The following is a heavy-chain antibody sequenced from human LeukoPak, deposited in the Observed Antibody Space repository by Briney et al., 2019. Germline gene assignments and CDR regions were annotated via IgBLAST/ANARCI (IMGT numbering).Heavy chain of an antibody. CDR3: ARTTWSEGIMQQWYFDY. CDR2: ISSSSSYV. J-gene: IGHJ4*02. CDR1: GFTFSSYS. Sequence: GGSLRLSCAASGFTFSSYSMNWVRQAPGKGLEWVSSISSSSSYVYYADSVKGRFTISRDNAKNSLYLQMNSLRAEDTAVYHCARTTWSEGIMQQWYFDYWGQGTLVTVSS. D-gene: IGHD6-19*01. V-gene: IGHV3-21*01.